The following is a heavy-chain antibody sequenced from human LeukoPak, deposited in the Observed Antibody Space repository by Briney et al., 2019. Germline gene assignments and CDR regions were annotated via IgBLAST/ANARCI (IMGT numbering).Heavy chain of an antibody. J-gene: IGHJ3*02. CDR3: ARVPVLLYDTAFDI. Sequence: SQTLSLTCAVSGDSVSSNSAAWNWIRQSPSRGLEWLGRTYYRSKWYNDYAVSVKSRITINPDTSKNQFSLQLNSVTPEDTAVYYCARVPVLLYDTAFDIWGQGTMVTVSS. CDR2: TYYRSKWYN. CDR1: GDSVSSNSAA. V-gene: IGHV6-1*01. D-gene: IGHD3-10*01.